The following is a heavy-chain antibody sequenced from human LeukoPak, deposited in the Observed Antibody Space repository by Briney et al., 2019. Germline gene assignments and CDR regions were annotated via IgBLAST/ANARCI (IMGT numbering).Heavy chain of an antibody. D-gene: IGHD4-23*01. CDR1: GSSFDDYA. CDR2: ITWNGGST. V-gene: IGHV3-20*04. Sequence: GGSLRLSCEASGSSFDDYAIAWGRQAPGKWMGWLSGITWNGGSTGYADCVECRFTISRDGAKNSPYLQMNSLRAEDKASYYCARGPVSSYVRWFFDYWGQGTLVTVSS. J-gene: IGHJ4*02. CDR3: ARGPVSSYVRWFFDY.